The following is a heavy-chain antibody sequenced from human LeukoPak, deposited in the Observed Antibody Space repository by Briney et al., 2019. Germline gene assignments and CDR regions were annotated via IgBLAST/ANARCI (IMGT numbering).Heavy chain of an antibody. Sequence: SETLSLTCTVSGGSISSYYWSWIRQPPGKGLEWIGYIYYSGSTNYNPSLKSRVTISVDTSKNQFSLKLSSVTAADTAVYYCARDVGYYYDSTAFDYWGQGTLVTVSS. D-gene: IGHD3-22*01. V-gene: IGHV4-59*12. CDR3: ARDVGYYYDSTAFDY. CDR1: GGSISSYY. J-gene: IGHJ4*02. CDR2: IYYSGST.